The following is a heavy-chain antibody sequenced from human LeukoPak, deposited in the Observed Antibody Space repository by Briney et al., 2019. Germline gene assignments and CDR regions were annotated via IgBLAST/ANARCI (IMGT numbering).Heavy chain of an antibody. J-gene: IGHJ6*03. Sequence: PGGSLRLSCAASGFTFSDYYMSWIRQAPGKGLEWVSYISSSGSTIYYADSVKGRFTISRDNAKNSLYLQMNSLRAEDTAVYYCARATHFWSGYYMWGRVGYYYYYMDVWGKGTTVTVSS. V-gene: IGHV3-11*04. CDR1: GFTFSDYY. CDR2: ISSSGSTI. CDR3: ARATHFWSGYYMWGRVGYYYYYMDV. D-gene: IGHD3-3*02.